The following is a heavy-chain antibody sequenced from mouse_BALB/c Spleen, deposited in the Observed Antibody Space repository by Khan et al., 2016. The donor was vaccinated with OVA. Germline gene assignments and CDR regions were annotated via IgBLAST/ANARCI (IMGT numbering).Heavy chain of an antibody. Sequence: QIQLVQSGAELARPGASVKMSCKASGYTFTSYTIHWIKERPGQGLEWIGYINPSNGYTNYNQNFKDKATSTTDKSSTTAYLQLSSMTSEDSAVYNCVGDGAYHRNDGWFAYWGQGTLVTVSA. CDR3: VGDGAYHRNDGWFAY. CDR1: GYTFTSYT. V-gene: IGHV1-4*01. CDR2: INPSNGYT. D-gene: IGHD2-14*01. J-gene: IGHJ3*01.